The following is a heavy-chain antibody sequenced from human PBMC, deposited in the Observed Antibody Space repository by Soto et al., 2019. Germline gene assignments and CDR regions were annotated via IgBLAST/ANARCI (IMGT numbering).Heavy chain of an antibody. J-gene: IGHJ6*02. CDR1: GFTFSSYA. D-gene: IGHD2-8*01. V-gene: IGHV3-30-3*01. CDR3: ARAVRRILYYLYGMDV. Sequence: GGSLRLSCAASGFTFSSYAMHWVRQAPGKGLEWVAVISYDGSNKYYADSVKGRFTISRDNSKNTLYLQMNSLRAEDTAVYYRARAVRRILYYLYGMDVWGQGTTVTVSS. CDR2: ISYDGSNK.